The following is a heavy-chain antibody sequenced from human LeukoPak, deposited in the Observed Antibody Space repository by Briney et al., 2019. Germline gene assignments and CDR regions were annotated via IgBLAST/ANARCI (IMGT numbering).Heavy chain of an antibody. Sequence: ASVKVSCKASGYTFTSYAMNWVRQAPGQGLEWMGWINTNTGNPTYAQGFTGRFVFSLDTSVSTAYLQISSLKAEDTAVYYCARVRSGWTHDAFDIWGQGTMVTVSS. J-gene: IGHJ3*02. D-gene: IGHD6-19*01. V-gene: IGHV7-4-1*02. CDR1: GYTFTSYA. CDR2: INTNTGNP. CDR3: ARVRSGWTHDAFDI.